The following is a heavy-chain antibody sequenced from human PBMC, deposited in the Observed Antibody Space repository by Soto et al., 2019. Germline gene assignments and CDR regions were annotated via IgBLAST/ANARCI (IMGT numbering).Heavy chain of an antibody. D-gene: IGHD6-13*01. J-gene: IGHJ4*02. CDR1: GYTFTSYA. Sequence: QVQLVQSGAEVKKPGASVKVSCKASGYTFTSYAMHWVRQAPGQRLEWMGWINAGNGNTTYSQKFQGRVTITRDTSASTAYMELSSLRSEDTAVYYCAMAPSWYNFDYWGQGTLVTVSS. CDR2: INAGNGNT. CDR3: AMAPSWYNFDY. V-gene: IGHV1-3*01.